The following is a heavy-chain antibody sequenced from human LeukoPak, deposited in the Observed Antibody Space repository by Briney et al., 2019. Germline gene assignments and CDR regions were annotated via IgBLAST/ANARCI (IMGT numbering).Heavy chain of an antibody. CDR1: GYSFTNYW. Sequence: GEALKISCKASGYSFTNYWISWVRQMPGKGLEWMGRIDPSDSYTNYSPSFQGQVTISADKSISTAYLQWSSLKASDTAMYYCARRGDGYNIPPPDYWGQGTLVTVSS. V-gene: IGHV5-10-1*04. J-gene: IGHJ4*02. CDR3: ARRGDGYNIPPPDY. CDR2: IDPSDSYT. D-gene: IGHD5-24*01.